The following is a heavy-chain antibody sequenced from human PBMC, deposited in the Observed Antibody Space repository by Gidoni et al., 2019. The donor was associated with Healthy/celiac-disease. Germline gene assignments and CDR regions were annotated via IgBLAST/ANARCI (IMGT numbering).Heavy chain of an antibody. Sequence: QVQLQESGPGLVKPSQTLSLTCTVSGGSISSCDYYWSWIRQPPGKCLEWIGYIYYSGSTYYNPSLKSRVTISVDTSKNQFSLKLSSVTAADTAVYYCARDPTYGSGTLSIDPWGQGTLVTVSS. CDR2: IYYSGST. CDR1: GGSISSCDYY. CDR3: ARDPTYGSGTLSIDP. J-gene: IGHJ5*02. V-gene: IGHV4-30-4*01. D-gene: IGHD3-10*01.